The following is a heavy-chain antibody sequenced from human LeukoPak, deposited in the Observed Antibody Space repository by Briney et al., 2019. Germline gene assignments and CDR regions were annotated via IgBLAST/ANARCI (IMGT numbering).Heavy chain of an antibody. V-gene: IGHV3-9*01. Sequence: PGRSLRLSCTASGFIFDDYGMHWVRQGPGKGLGWVAGISWNSGSKGYADSVKGRFTISRDNAKYALYLEVSSLRTEDTALYYCAKDTDYYAGLDAWGQGTTVTVSS. CDR2: ISWNSGSK. J-gene: IGHJ6*02. CDR3: AKDTDYYAGLDA. D-gene: IGHD3-10*01. CDR1: GFIFDDYG.